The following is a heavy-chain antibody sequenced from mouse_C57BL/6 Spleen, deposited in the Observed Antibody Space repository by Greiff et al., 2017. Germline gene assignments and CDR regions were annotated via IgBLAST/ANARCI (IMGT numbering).Heavy chain of an antibody. D-gene: IGHD1-1*01. J-gene: IGHJ1*03. CDR1: GYTFTDYN. Sequence: EVQLVESGPELVKPGASVKMSCKASGYTFTDYNMHWVKQSHGKSLEWIGYINPNNGGTSYNQKFKGKATLTVNKSSSTAYMELRSLTSEDSAVYYCAREGYGSAGYFDVWGTGTTVTVSS. CDR2: INPNNGGT. CDR3: AREGYGSAGYFDV. V-gene: IGHV1-22*01.